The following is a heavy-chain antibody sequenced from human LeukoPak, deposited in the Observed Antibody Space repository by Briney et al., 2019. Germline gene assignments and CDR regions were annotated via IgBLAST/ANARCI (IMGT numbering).Heavy chain of an antibody. CDR1: GYTFTSYG. D-gene: IGHD2-8*01. Sequence: ASVKASCKASGYTFTSYGISWVRQAPGQGLEWMGWISAYNGNTNYAQKLQGRVTMTTDTSTSTAYMELRSLRSDDTAVYYCARDHCTNGVCFKYNWFDPWGQGTLVTVSS. CDR3: ARDHCTNGVCFKYNWFDP. J-gene: IGHJ5*02. V-gene: IGHV1-18*01. CDR2: ISAYNGNT.